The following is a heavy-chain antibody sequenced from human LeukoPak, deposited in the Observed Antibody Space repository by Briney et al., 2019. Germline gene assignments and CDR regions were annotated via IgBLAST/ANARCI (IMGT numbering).Heavy chain of an antibody. J-gene: IGHJ5*02. CDR1: GGSISSYY. CDR3: ARIRGVARGGWFDP. D-gene: IGHD3-3*01. Sequence: PSETLSLTCTVSGGSISSYYWSWIRQPPGKGLEWIGYIYYSGSTNYNPSLTSRVTTSVDTSKNQFSLKMSSVTAADTAVYYCARIRGVARGGWFDPWGQGTLVTVSS. CDR2: IYYSGST. V-gene: IGHV4-59*01.